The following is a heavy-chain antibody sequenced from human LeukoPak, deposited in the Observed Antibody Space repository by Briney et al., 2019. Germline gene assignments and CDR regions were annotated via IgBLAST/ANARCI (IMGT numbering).Heavy chain of an antibody. J-gene: IGHJ4*02. CDR3: AGSDYYYDSSYYARGYFDY. CDR2: IIPIFGTA. CDR1: GGTFSSYT. V-gene: IGHV1-69*06. Sequence: ASVKVSCKASGGTFSSYTISWVRQAPGQGLEWMGGIIPIFGTANYAQKFQGRGTITSDKSTSTAYMELSSLRSEDTAVYYCAGSDYYYDSSYYARGYFDYWGQGTLVTVSS. D-gene: IGHD3-22*01.